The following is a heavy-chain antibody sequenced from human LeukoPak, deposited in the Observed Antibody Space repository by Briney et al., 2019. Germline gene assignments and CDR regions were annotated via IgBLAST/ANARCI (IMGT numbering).Heavy chain of an antibody. Sequence: GGSLRLSCAGSGFTFSSYPMSWVRQAPGKGLQWVSAISNGGGSAYYADSVKGRFTISRDNSKNTLYLQMNSLRAEDTAVYYCAKEAMGLYYFDYWGQGTLVTVSS. CDR3: AKEAMGLYYFDY. V-gene: IGHV3-23*01. CDR2: ISNGGGSA. D-gene: IGHD5-24*01. CDR1: GFTFSSYP. J-gene: IGHJ4*02.